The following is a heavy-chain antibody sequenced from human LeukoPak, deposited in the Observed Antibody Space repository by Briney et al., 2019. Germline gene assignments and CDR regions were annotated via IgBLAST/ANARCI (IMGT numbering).Heavy chain of an antibody. D-gene: IGHD4-17*01. V-gene: IGHV4-39*01. J-gene: IGHJ5*02. CDR2: IYYSAST. CDR1: GGSISSSSYY. CDR3: ARPTTLVPVYGDPPIHYWFDP. Sequence: SETLSLTCTVSGGSISSSSYYWGWIRQPPGKGLVWIGSIYYSASTYYNPSLKSRVTISVDTSKNQFSLKLSSVTAADTAVYYCARPTTLVPVYGDPPIHYWFDPWGQGTLVTVSS.